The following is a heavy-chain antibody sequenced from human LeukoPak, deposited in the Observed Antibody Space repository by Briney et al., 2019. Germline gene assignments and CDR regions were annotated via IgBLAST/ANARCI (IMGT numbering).Heavy chain of an antibody. Sequence: GRSLRLSCAVSGFTFDDYGMHWVRQAPGKGLEWVSLVIGDGSSTDYAGFVKGRFSISRDNSKNSLYLQMNSLKTEDAAPYYCAKGGPSQGRDGYDSSDYWGQGTLVTVSS. V-gene: IGHV3-43*02. CDR2: VIGDGSST. D-gene: IGHD5-24*01. J-gene: IGHJ4*02. CDR1: GFTFDDYG. CDR3: AKGGPSQGRDGYDSSDY.